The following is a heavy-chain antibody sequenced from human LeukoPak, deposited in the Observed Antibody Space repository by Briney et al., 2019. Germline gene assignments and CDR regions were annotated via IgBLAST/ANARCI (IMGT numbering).Heavy chain of an antibody. J-gene: IGHJ4*02. CDR1: GGSFSDYY. CDR3: ARKGDFDS. CDR2: NTNSGST. D-gene: IGHD3-16*01. Sequence: PAETLTLTCAVYGGSFSDYYWSWIRQPPGEGLEWIGHNTNSGSTYYEPSLKSRVTISVDTAKNKFSLKMSSVSAADTAVFYCARKGDFDSWGQGTLVTVSS. V-gene: IGHV4-34*01.